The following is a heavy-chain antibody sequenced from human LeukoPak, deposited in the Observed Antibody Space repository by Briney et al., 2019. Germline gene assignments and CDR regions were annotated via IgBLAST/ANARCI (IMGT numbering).Heavy chain of an antibody. CDR2: IYPGDSDT. CDR3: ASPGSSIAARLGY. J-gene: IGHJ4*02. Sequence: GESLNISCKGSGYSFTSYWIGWVRQMPGKGLEWMGIIYPGDSDTRYSPSFQGQVTISADKSISTAYLQWSSLKASDTAMYYCASPGSSIAARLGYWGQGTLVTVSS. CDR1: GYSFTSYW. V-gene: IGHV5-51*01. D-gene: IGHD6-6*01.